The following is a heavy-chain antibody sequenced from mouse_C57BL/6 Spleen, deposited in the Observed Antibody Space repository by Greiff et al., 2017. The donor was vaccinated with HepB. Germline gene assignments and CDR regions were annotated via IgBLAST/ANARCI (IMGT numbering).Heavy chain of an antibody. J-gene: IGHJ4*01. Sequence: EVMLVESGGGLVQPKGSLKLSCAASGFSFNTYAMNWVRQAPGKGLEWVARIRSKSNNYATYYADSVKDRFTISRDDSESMLYLQMNNLKTEDTAMYYCVRQHFSDYYGTAYAMDYWGQGTSVTVSS. CDR1: GFSFNTYA. CDR2: IRSKSNNYAT. V-gene: IGHV10-1*01. CDR3: VRQHFSDYYGTAYAMDY. D-gene: IGHD1-1*01.